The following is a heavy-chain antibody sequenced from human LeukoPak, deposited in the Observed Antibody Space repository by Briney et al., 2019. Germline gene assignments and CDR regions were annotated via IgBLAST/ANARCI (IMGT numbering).Heavy chain of an antibody. CDR1: GGTFSSYA. D-gene: IGHD6-6*01. V-gene: IGHV1-69*13. CDR2: IIPIFGTA. Sequence: SVKVSCKASGGTFSSYAISWVRQAPGQGLEWMGGIIPIFGTANYAQKFQGRVTITADESMSTAYMELSRLRSDDTAVYYCARVRAPHGSSPHGYYYYGMDVWGQGTTVTVSS. CDR3: ARVRAPHGSSPHGYYYYGMDV. J-gene: IGHJ6*02.